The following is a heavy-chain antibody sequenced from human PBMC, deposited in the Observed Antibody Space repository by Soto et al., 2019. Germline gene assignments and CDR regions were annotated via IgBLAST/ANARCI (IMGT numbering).Heavy chain of an antibody. CDR1: GFTFDDYA. J-gene: IGHJ4*02. D-gene: IGHD4-17*01. Sequence: DVQLVESGGGLVQPGRSLRLSCAASGFTFDDYAMHWVRQAPGKGLEWVSGISWNSGSIGYADSVKGRFTISRDNAKNSLYLQMNSLRAEDTALYYCAKDIGPRVTTNFDYWGQGTLVTVSS. CDR3: AKDIGPRVTTNFDY. CDR2: ISWNSGSI. V-gene: IGHV3-9*01.